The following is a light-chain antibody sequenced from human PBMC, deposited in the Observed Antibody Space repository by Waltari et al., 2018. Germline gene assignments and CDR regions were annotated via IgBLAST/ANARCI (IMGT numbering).Light chain of an antibody. Sequence: QSALTQPASVSGSPGQSITISCTGTSSDVGGYNLVSWYQQHPGEVPKLMIYEVTKRPSCISNRFSASKSGNTASLTISGLQAEDEADYYCCSFAGSTTVIFGGGTRLTVL. CDR1: SSDVGGYNL. V-gene: IGLV2-23*02. CDR3: CSFAGSTTVI. J-gene: IGLJ2*01. CDR2: EVT.